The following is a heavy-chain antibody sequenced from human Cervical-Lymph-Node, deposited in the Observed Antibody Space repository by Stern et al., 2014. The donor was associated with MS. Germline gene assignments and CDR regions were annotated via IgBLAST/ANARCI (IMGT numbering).Heavy chain of an antibody. D-gene: IGHD1-26*01. CDR1: GFTFSSYW. V-gene: IGHV3-74*01. J-gene: IGHJ3*02. Sequence: EEQLVESGGGLVQPGGSLRLSCAASGFTFSSYWMHWVLQAPGKGLVWGSRIKSDGISTGYADSGKGRFPISRENAKNTLYLQMNSLRAEDTAVYYCARGPRYSGRYPPLDIWGQGTMVTVSS. CDR3: ARGPRYSGRYPPLDI. CDR2: IKSDGIST.